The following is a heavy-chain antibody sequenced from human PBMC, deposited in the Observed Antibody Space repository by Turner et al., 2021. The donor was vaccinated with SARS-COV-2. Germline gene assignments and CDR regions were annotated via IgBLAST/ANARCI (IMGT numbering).Heavy chain of an antibody. CDR3: ARIIGSSYYYDSSGYYYAAADY. J-gene: IGHJ4*02. V-gene: IGHV1-69*01. CDR1: GGTFSSYA. CDR2: IIPIFGTE. Sequence: QVQLVQSGAGVKKPGSSVKVSCKASGGTFSSYAISWVRQAPGQGLEWMGGIIPIFGTENYAQKFQGRVTITADESTSTAYMELSSLRSEDTAVYYCARIIGSSYYYDSSGYYYAAADYWGQGTLVTVSS. D-gene: IGHD3-22*01.